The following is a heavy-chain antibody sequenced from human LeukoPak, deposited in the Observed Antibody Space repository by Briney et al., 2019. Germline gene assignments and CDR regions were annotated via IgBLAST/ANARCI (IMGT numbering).Heavy chain of an antibody. CDR3: AREGPQWFGEFRSGYYFDY. V-gene: IGHV4-59*01. J-gene: IGHJ4*02. CDR2: IYYSGST. CDR1: GGSISSYY. D-gene: IGHD3-10*01. Sequence: PSETLSLTCTVSGGSISSYYWSWIRQPPGKGLEWIGYIYYSGSTNYNPSLKSRVTISVDTSKNQFSLKLSSVTAADTAVYYCAREGPQWFGEFRSGYYFDYWGQGTLVTVSS.